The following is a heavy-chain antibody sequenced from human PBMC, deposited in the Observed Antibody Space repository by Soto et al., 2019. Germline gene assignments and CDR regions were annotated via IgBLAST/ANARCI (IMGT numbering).Heavy chain of an antibody. CDR2: MNPNRGNT. CDR3: ARGGVFFFAAPTNPFDY. V-gene: IGHV1-8*01. J-gene: IGHJ4*02. CDR1: GYTFTSYD. D-gene: IGHD3-10*01. Sequence: QVQLVQSGAEVKKPGASVKVSCKASGYTFTSYDINWVRQATGQGLEWMGWMNPNRGNTGYAQKFQGMVPMSKNSSISTAYMELSSLRSEDTAVYYCARGGVFFFAAPTNPFDYWCQGTLVTVSS.